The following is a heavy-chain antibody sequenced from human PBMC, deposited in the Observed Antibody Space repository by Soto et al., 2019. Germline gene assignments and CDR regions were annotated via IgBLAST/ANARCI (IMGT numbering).Heavy chain of an antibody. D-gene: IGHD3-3*01. V-gene: IGHV3-23*01. CDR3: AKDYYDFWSGYEGYYYYYMDV. Sequence: GGSLRLSCAASGFTFSSYAMSWVRQAPGKGLEWVSAISGSGGSTYYADSVKGRFTISRDNSKNTLYLQMNSLRAEDTAVYYCAKDYYDFWSGYEGYYYYYMDVWGKGTTVTVSS. CDR2: ISGSGGST. J-gene: IGHJ6*03. CDR1: GFTFSSYA.